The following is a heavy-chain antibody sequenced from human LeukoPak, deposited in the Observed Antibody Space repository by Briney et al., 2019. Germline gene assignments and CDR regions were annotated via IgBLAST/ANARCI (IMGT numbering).Heavy chain of an antibody. CDR2: ISSSSSYI. D-gene: IGHD2-2*01. V-gene: IGHV3-21*01. CDR3: ARAIPATTTGFDY. CDR1: GFTFSSYS. Sequence: KPGGSLRLSCAASGFTFSSYSMNWVRQAPGKGLEWASSISSSSSYIYYADSVKGRFTISRDNAKNSLYLQMNSLRAEDTAVYYCARAIPATTTGFDYWGQGTLVTVSS. J-gene: IGHJ4*02.